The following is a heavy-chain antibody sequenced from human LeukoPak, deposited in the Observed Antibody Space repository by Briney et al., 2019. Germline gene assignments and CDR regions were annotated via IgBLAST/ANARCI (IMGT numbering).Heavy chain of an antibody. J-gene: IGHJ4*02. CDR3: ARANIAVAAPFDY. V-gene: IGHV5-51*01. CDR1: GYRFTSYW. D-gene: IGHD6-19*01. CDR2: IYPGDSDT. Sequence: GESLEISCKGSGYRFTSYWIGWVGQMPGKGLEGMGIIYPGDSDTRYSPSFQGQVTISADKSISTAYLQWSSLKASDTAMYYCARANIAVAAPFDYWGQGTLVTVSS.